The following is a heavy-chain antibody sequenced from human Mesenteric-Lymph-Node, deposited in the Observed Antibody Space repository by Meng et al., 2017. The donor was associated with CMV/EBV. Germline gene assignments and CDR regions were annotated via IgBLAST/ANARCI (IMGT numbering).Heavy chain of an antibody. CDR1: GFTFSRYG. CDR3: AKDSFPGTGTSPYYFDF. Sequence: GESLKISCAASGFTFSRYGMHWVRQAAGKGLEWVAFIHSDGSNKEYIESVKGRFTISRDNSKNTLHLQMNSLRAEDTAVYFCAKDSFPGTGTSPYYFDFWGQGTLVTVSS. J-gene: IGHJ4*02. CDR2: IHSDGSNK. V-gene: IGHV3-30*02. D-gene: IGHD1-7*01.